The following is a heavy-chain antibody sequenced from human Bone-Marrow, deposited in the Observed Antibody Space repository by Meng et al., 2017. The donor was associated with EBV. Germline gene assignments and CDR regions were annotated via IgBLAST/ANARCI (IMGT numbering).Heavy chain of an antibody. CDR1: GCTFSNAW. CDR3: TTLLWFRELFPTDYFQH. Sequence: EVQLVESGGGLVKPGGSLRLSCAAPGCTFSNAWMSWVRQAPGKGLEWVGRIKSKTDGGTTDYAAPVKGRFTISRDDSKNTLYLQMNSLKTEDTAVYYCTTLLWFRELFPTDYFQHWGQGTLGTVSS. V-gene: IGHV3-15*01. CDR2: IKSKTDGGTT. D-gene: IGHD3-10*01. J-gene: IGHJ1*01.